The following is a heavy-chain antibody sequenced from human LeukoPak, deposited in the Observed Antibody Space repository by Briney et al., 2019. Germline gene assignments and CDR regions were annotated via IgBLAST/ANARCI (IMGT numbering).Heavy chain of an antibody. CDR2: INPNSGGT. Sequence: ASVKVSCKASGYTFTGYYMHWVRQAPGQGLEWMGWINPNSGGTNYAQKFQGWVTMTRDTSISTAYMELSRLRSDDTAVYYCAIHYYGSGSYGGDAFDIWGQGTMVTVS. V-gene: IGHV1-2*04. CDR1: GYTFTGYY. CDR3: AIHYYGSGSYGGDAFDI. D-gene: IGHD3-10*01. J-gene: IGHJ3*02.